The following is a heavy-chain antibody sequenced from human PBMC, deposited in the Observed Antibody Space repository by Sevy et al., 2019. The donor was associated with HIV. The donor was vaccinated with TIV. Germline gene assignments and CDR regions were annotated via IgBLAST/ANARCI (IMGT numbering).Heavy chain of an antibody. J-gene: IGHJ4*02. D-gene: IGHD3-16*01. CDR3: ASLQGEHYDAGGFSSFFFDS. V-gene: IGHV4-4*02. CDR1: RGSISRDNW. CDR2: IYHSGST. Sequence: SETLSLTCAVSRGSISRDNWWSWVRQPPGKGLEWIRDIYHSGSTNYNPSLRSRVTISVDQSKNQFSLRLTSVTAADTAVYFCASLQGEHYDAGGFSSFFFDSWGQGTLVTVSS.